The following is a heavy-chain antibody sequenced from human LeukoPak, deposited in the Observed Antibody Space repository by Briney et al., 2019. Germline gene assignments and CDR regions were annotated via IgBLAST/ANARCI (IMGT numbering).Heavy chain of an antibody. D-gene: IGHD6-13*01. J-gene: IGHJ4*02. Sequence: GGSLRLSCAASGFTFSSYAMHWVRQAPGKGLEYVSAISSNGGSTYYANSVKGRFTISRDNSKNTLYLQMGSLRAEDMAVYYCARSPFEQLVRKYFDYWSQGTLVTVSS. CDR1: GFTFSSYA. CDR2: ISSNGGST. V-gene: IGHV3-64*01. CDR3: ARSPFEQLVRKYFDY.